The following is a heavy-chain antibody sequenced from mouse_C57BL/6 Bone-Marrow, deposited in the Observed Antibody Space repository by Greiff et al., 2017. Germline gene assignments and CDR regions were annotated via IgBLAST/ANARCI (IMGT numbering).Heavy chain of an antibody. CDR3: AGLGYRFDY. J-gene: IGHJ3*01. V-gene: IGHV5-2*01. Sequence: EVKLVESGGGLVQPGESLKLSCESNEFEFPSYDMSWVRQTPEKRLELVAAINSDGGSTYYPANMERRSIITRDTTTKTLYLQMSSLRSEDTALYYCAGLGYRFDYWGQGTLVTVSA. CDR2: INSDGGST. CDR1: EFEFPSYD. D-gene: IGHD3-3*01.